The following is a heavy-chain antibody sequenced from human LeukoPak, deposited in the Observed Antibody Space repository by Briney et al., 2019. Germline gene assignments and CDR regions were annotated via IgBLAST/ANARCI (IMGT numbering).Heavy chain of an antibody. J-gene: IGHJ4*02. V-gene: IGHV3-23*01. CDR2: ISGSGGST. Sequence: QPGGSLRLSCAASGFTFNSYAMSWVRQAPGKGLEWVSAISGSGGSTYYADSVKGRFTISRDNSKNTLYLQMNSLRAEDTAVYYCAKDKYYYDSSGYYSYPDYWGQGTLVTVSS. D-gene: IGHD3-22*01. CDR1: GFTFNSYA. CDR3: AKDKYYYDSSGYYSYPDY.